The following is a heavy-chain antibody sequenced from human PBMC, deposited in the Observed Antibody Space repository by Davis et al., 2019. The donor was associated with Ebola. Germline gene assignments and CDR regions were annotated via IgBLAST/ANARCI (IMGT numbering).Heavy chain of an antibody. Sequence: ASVKVSCKASGYTFTNYGLTWVRQAPGQGLEWVGWISTTNGITNYAQKIQGRVTMTTDTSTSTAYMELRRLRSDDTAVYYCVTDRGIITDWGQGTLVTVSS. CDR3: VTDRGIITD. CDR1: GYTFTNYG. D-gene: IGHD1-14*01. J-gene: IGHJ4*02. V-gene: IGHV1-18*01. CDR2: ISTTNGIT.